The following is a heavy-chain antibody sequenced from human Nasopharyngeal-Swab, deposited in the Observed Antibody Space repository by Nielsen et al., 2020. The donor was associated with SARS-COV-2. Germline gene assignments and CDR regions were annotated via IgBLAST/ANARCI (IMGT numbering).Heavy chain of an antibody. CDR2: IYYSGST. J-gene: IGHJ6*02. D-gene: IGHD3-3*01. CDR3: ASCRTSITIFGVVIRNGMDV. V-gene: IGHV4-39*01. Sequence: GSLRLSCTVSGGSISSSSYYWGWIRQPPGKGLEWIASIYYSGSTYYNPSLKSRVTISVDTSKNQFSLKLSSVTAADTAVYYCASCRTSITIFGVVIRNGMDVWGQGTTVTVSS. CDR1: GGSISSSSYY.